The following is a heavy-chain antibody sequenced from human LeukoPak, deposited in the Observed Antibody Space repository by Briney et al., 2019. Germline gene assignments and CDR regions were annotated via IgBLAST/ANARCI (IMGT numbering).Heavy chain of an antibody. Sequence: GGSLRLSCAASGFTFSSYAMSWVRQAPGKGLEWVSVISGSGGSTIYADSLKGRFTISRDNSKNTLYLQMNSLRAEDTAVYYCARELDTLPDYWGQGTLVTVSS. J-gene: IGHJ4*02. CDR2: ISGSGGST. CDR3: ARELDTLPDY. CDR1: GFTFSSYA. D-gene: IGHD2-15*01. V-gene: IGHV3-23*01.